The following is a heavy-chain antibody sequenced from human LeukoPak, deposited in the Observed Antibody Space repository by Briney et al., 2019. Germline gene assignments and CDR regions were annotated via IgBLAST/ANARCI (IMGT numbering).Heavy chain of an antibody. D-gene: IGHD3-22*01. Sequence: SLRLSCAASGFTLSGSAMHWVRQASGKGLEWVGRIRSKANSYATAYAASVKGRFTISRDDSKNTAYLQMNSLKTEDTAVYYCFIYDSSGYYLRDYWGQGTLVTVSS. CDR2: IRSKANSYAT. CDR3: FIYDSSGYYLRDY. J-gene: IGHJ4*02. CDR1: GFTLSGSA. V-gene: IGHV3-73*01.